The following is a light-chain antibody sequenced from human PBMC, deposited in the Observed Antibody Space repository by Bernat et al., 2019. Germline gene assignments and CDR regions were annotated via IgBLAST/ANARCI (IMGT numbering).Light chain of an antibody. J-gene: IGKJ5*01. V-gene: IGKV2-28*01. Sequence: IVMTQTPLSLSVISGQPASISWKSSQSLLHSDGKTYLYWSLQKPGQSPQLLIYLGSNRASGVPDRFSGSGSGTDFTLKISRVEAEDVGVYYCTQALQTPITFGQGTRLEIK. CDR2: LGS. CDR1: QSLLHSDGKTY. CDR3: TQALQTPIT.